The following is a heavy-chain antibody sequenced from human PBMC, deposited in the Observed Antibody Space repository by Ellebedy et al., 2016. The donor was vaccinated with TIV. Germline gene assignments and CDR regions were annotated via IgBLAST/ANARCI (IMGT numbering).Heavy chain of an antibody. J-gene: IGHJ5*02. Sequence: AASVKVSCKASGYAFINYAIHWVRQAPGQRPEWMGWISGGNDNRKYLEKLQGRVTMTKDTSASTAYMELSSLRSEDTAVYYRTRQMTAIGGGFDPWGQGTLVTVSS. V-gene: IGHV1-3*01. CDR1: GYAFINYA. D-gene: IGHD5-18*01. CDR3: TRQMTAIGGGFDP. CDR2: ISGGNDNR.